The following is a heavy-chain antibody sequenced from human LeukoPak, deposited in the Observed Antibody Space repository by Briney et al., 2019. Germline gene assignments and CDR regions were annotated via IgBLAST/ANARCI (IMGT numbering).Heavy chain of an antibody. D-gene: IGHD1-26*01. V-gene: IGHV3-66*01. CDR1: GLTVSDNY. CDR2: IYRGGDT. CDR3: ARVIVGPTTTVDYLDY. Sequence: GSLRLSCAASGLTVSDNYMTWVRQGPEKGLEWVSVIYRGGDTYYGESVKGRFTISRDGSKNTLYLQMNSLRAEDTAVYYCARVIVGPTTTVDYLDYWGLGTLVTVSS. J-gene: IGHJ4*02.